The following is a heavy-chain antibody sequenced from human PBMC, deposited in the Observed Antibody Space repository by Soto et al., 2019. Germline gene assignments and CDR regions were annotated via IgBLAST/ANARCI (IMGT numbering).Heavy chain of an antibody. CDR3: AKEATNDQWELLHFDS. V-gene: IGHV3-72*01. Sequence: VGSLRLSCAASGFSFSEHYMDWVRQAPGKGLEWLGRIRNKANGYTTEYAASVRGRISISRDDSKNSLFLQVTNLKIEDTAVYFCAKEATNDQWELLHFDSWGQGNLVTVSS. D-gene: IGHD1-26*01. CDR1: GFSFSEHY. CDR2: IRNKANGYTT. J-gene: IGHJ4*02.